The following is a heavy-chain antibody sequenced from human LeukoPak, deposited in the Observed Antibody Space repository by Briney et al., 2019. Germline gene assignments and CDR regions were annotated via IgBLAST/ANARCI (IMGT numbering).Heavy chain of an antibody. CDR2: VNPNSGGT. J-gene: IGHJ4*02. CDR3: ARDSYGGNWSLGY. D-gene: IGHD4-23*01. Sequence: PSVSLSCKASGFTFTGYYIHWVRQAPGQGLEWMGWVNPNSGGTNYAQMFQGRVTMTRDTSINTGYMELSGLRSDDTAVYYCARDSYGGNWSLGYWGQGTLRSVSS. CDR1: GFTFTGYY. V-gene: IGHV1-2*02.